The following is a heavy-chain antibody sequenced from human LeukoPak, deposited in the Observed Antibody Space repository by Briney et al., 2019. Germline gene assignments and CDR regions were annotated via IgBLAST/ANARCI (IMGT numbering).Heavy chain of an antibody. D-gene: IGHD3-9*01. V-gene: IGHV4-59*12. Sequence: SETLSLTCTVSGGSISSYYWSWIRQPPGKGLEWIGYIYYSGSTNYNPSLKSRVTISVDTSKNQFSLKLSSVTAADTAVYYCARDPRDYDILTGYYKENWFDPWGQGTLVTVSS. CDR1: GGSISSYY. J-gene: IGHJ5*02. CDR3: ARDPRDYDILTGYYKENWFDP. CDR2: IYYSGST.